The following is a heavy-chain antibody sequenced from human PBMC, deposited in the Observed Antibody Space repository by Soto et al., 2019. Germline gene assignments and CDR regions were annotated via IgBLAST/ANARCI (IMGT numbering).Heavy chain of an antibody. CDR2: INHTGSP. Sequence: SETLSLTCAVYGGPFNNYYWSWIRQSPTKGLEWIGEINHTGSPNYNPSLRSRVTISIDTSKKQISLQLSSVTAADTAVYYCASQVGIPNNRVGVVWGQGTLVTVS. J-gene: IGHJ4*02. CDR3: ASQVGIPNNRVGVV. V-gene: IGHV4-34*01. CDR1: GGPFNNYY. D-gene: IGHD2-21*01.